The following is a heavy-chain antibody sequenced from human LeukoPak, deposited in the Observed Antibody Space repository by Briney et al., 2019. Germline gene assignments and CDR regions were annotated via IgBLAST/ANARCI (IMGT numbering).Heavy chain of an antibody. Sequence: PGGSLRLSCAASGFTFSSYGMSWVRQAPGKGLEWVSAISGSGGSTYYADSVKGRFTISRDNSKSTLYLQMNSLRAEDTAVYYCAKDGVGAVGATEGPYYFDYWGQGTLVTVSS. D-gene: IGHD1-26*01. V-gene: IGHV3-23*01. CDR2: ISGSGGST. J-gene: IGHJ4*02. CDR1: GFTFSSYG. CDR3: AKDGVGAVGATEGPYYFDY.